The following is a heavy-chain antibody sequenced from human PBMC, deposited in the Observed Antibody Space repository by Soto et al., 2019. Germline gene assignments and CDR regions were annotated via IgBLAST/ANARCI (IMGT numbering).Heavy chain of an antibody. J-gene: IGHJ4*02. D-gene: IGHD6-19*01. Sequence: QVQLVQSGAEVKKPGSSVKVSCKASGGTFSSYAISWVRQAPGQGLEWMGVIIPIFGKANYAQKFQGRVTITADESKSTAYMELSSLRSEDTAVYYCAREESDYSSGWYYDYWGQGTLVTVSS. CDR2: IIPIFGKA. CDR3: AREESDYSSGWYYDY. V-gene: IGHV1-69*01. CDR1: GGTFSSYA.